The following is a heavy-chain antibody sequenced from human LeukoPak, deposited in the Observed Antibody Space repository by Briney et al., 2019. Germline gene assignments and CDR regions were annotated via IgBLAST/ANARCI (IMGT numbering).Heavy chain of an antibody. V-gene: IGHV1-8*01. J-gene: IGHJ4*02. Sequence: ASVKVSCKASGYTFTSYDINWVRQATGQGLEWMGWMNPNSGNTGYAQKFQGRVTMTRNTSISTAYMELSSLRSEDTAVYYCAGAKRAYCSSTSCYFLGYWGQGTLVTVSS. D-gene: IGHD2-2*01. CDR2: MNPNSGNT. CDR3: AGAKRAYCSSTSCYFLGY. CDR1: GYTFTSYD.